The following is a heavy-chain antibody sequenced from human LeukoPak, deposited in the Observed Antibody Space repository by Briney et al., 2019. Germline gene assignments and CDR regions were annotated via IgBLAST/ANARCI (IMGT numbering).Heavy chain of an antibody. J-gene: IGHJ4*02. CDR3: ARDGEPYSSGWKTVIGFCDY. CDR2: IKQDGSEK. Sequence: GGSLRLSCAASGFTFSSYWMSWVRQAPGKGLEWVANIKQDGSEKYYVDSVKGRFTISRDNAKNSLYLQMNSLRAEDTAVYYCARDGEPYSSGWKTVIGFCDYWGQGTLVTVSS. V-gene: IGHV3-7*01. D-gene: IGHD6-19*01. CDR1: GFTFSSYW.